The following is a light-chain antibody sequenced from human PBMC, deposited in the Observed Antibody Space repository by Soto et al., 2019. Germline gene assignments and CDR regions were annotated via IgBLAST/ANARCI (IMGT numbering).Light chain of an antibody. CDR3: QQYNNWPLT. V-gene: IGKV3-15*01. CDR1: QSVSSN. CDR2: GAS. Sequence: EIVMKKSPATLSVSPGERATISCRASQSVSSNLAWYQQKPGQAPRLLIYGASTRASGIPARFSGSGSGTEFTLIISSLQSEDFAVYYCQQYNNWPLTFGGGTK. J-gene: IGKJ4*01.